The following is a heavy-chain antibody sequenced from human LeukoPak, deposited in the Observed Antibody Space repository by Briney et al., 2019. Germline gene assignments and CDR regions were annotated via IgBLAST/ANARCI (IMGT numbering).Heavy chain of an antibody. D-gene: IGHD3-22*01. Sequence: GESLKISCKGSGYSFTSYWIGWVRQMPGKGLEWMGIIYPGDSDTRHSPSFQGQVTISADKSISTAYLQWSSLKASDTAMYYCARSSPTYYYDSSGPSDYWGQGTLVTVPS. J-gene: IGHJ4*02. CDR2: IYPGDSDT. CDR1: GYSFTSYW. CDR3: ARSSPTYYYDSSGPSDY. V-gene: IGHV5-51*01.